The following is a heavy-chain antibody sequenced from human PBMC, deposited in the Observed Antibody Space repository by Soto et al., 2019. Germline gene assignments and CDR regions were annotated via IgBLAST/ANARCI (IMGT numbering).Heavy chain of an antibody. D-gene: IGHD3-3*01. CDR3: ARGVHDFWSGYYSPYYYYGMDV. CDR1: GGSFSGYY. V-gene: IGHV4-34*01. CDR2: INHSGST. Sequence: SETLSLTRAVYGGSFSGYYWSWIRQPPGKGLEWIGEINHSGSTNYNPSLKSRVTISVDTSKNQFSLKLSSVTAADTAVYYCARGVHDFWSGYYSPYYYYGMDVWGQGTTVTVSS. J-gene: IGHJ6*02.